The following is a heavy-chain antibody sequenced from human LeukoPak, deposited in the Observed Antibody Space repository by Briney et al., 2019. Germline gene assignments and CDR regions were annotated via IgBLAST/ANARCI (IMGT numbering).Heavy chain of an antibody. CDR3: AREVVIVVEPAANTIDY. D-gene: IGHD2-2*01. J-gene: IGHJ4*02. V-gene: IGHV3-64*04. CDR1: GFAFSIYT. CDR2: ISGSGNGGSI. Sequence: PGGSLRLSCSASGFAFSIYTMYWVRQAPGKGPEYVSTISGSGNGGSIYYADSVKGRFTVSRDNAKNSLFLQMNSLRVEDTAVYYCAREVVIVVEPAANTIDYWGQGTRVTVSS.